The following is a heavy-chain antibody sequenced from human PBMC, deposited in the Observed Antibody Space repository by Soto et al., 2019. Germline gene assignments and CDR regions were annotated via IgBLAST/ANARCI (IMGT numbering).Heavy chain of an antibody. CDR2: ISGSGGST. D-gene: IGHD6-13*01. V-gene: IGHV3-23*01. CDR3: AQTRGDRYSSSWGHFGY. Sequence: EVQLLESGGGLVQPGGSLRLSCAASGFTFTSYAMSWVRQAPGKGLEWVSGISGSGGSTYYADSVKGRFTISRDNSKNTLHLQMNSLRAEDTAVYYCAQTRGDRYSSSWGHFGYWGQGTLVTVSS. CDR1: GFTFTSYA. J-gene: IGHJ4*02.